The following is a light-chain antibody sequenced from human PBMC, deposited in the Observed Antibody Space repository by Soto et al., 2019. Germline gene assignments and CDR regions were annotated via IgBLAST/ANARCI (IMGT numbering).Light chain of an antibody. CDR1: QSISSW. CDR2: NAS. V-gene: IGKV1-5*03. Sequence: DIQMTQSRSTLSASVGDRVTITCRASQSISSWLAWYQQKPGKAPKLLIHNASSLQSGVPSRFSGSASGTEFTLTISSLQPDDFATYYCQQYNSYWTFGQGTKVEIK. CDR3: QQYNSYWT. J-gene: IGKJ1*01.